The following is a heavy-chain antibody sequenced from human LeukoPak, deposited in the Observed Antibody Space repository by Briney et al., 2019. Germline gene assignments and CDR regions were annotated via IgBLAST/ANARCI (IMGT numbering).Heavy chain of an antibody. Sequence: PGGSLRLSCAASGFTFSSYAMSWVRQAPGKGLEWVSAISGSGGSTYYADSVKGRFTISRDNSKNTLYLQMNSLRAEDTAVYYCAKAIAAAGRNGHAFDIWGRGTMVTVSS. CDR3: AKAIAAAGRNGHAFDI. CDR2: ISGSGGST. CDR1: GFTFSSYA. J-gene: IGHJ3*02. V-gene: IGHV3-23*01. D-gene: IGHD6-13*01.